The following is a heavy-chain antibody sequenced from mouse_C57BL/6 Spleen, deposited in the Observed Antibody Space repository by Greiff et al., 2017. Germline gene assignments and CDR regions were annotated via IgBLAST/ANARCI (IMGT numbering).Heavy chain of an antibody. CDR1: GFTFSDYG. J-gene: IGHJ4*01. V-gene: IGHV5-17*01. CDR3: ARGGGSSYYYAMDY. CDR2: ISSGSSTI. D-gene: IGHD1-3*01. Sequence: EVMLVESGGGLVKPGGSLKLSCAASGFTFSDYGMHWVRQAPEKGLVWVAYISSGSSTIYYADTVKGRFTISRDNAKNTLFLQMTSLRSEDTAMYYCARGGGSSYYYAMDYWGQGTSVTVSS.